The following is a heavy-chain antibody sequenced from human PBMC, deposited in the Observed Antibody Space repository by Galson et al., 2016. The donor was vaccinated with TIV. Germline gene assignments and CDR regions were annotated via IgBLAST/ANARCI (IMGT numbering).Heavy chain of an antibody. CDR3: ERIARDLGFGHYFDY. CDR1: GFTFSDYF. CDR2: ISSSGTTI. J-gene: IGHJ4*02. Sequence: SLRLSCAASGFTFSDYFMNWIRQAPGKGLEWVSYISSSGTTIHYADSVKGRFTISRDNAKKSLYLQMNSLRAEDTAVYYCERIARDLGFGHYFDYWGQGTLVTVSS. V-gene: IGHV3-11*01. D-gene: IGHD2-21*01.